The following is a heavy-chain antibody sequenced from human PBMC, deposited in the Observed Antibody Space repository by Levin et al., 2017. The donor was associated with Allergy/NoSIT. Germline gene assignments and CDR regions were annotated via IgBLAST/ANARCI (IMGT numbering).Heavy chain of an antibody. V-gene: IGHV3-53*01. Sequence: ESLKISCVVSGFSVSSDYMNWVRQAPGKGLEWVSLIHTDGDTYYPDSVKGRFAISRDNSKNTLYLQMNSLRAEDTAKYYCVRDYFGPRKSGVAFDIWGQGTMVTVSS. CDR3: VRDYFGPRKSGVAFDI. J-gene: IGHJ3*02. CDR2: IHTDGDT. CDR1: GFSVSSDY. D-gene: IGHD3-10*01.